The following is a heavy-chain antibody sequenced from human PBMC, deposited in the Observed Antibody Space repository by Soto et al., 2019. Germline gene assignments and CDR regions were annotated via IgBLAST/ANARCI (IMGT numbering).Heavy chain of an antibody. J-gene: IGHJ6*02. CDR1: GDSVTSGSYY. Sequence: PEETLALTCIVSGDSVTSGSYYWTWLRQPPGKGLEWIGYISYTGRTKYNPSLQSRVTISVDTSKNDFSLNLSSVTAADTAVYFCAREWGLLPYYVMNVWGHGTAVTVSS. V-gene: IGHV4-61*03. CDR2: ISYTGRT. CDR3: AREWGLLPYYVMNV. D-gene: IGHD7-27*01.